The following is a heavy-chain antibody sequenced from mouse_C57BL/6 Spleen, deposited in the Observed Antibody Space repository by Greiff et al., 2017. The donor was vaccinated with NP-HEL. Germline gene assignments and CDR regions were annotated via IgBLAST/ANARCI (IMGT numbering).Heavy chain of an antibody. CDR1: GYTFTSYG. CDR2: IYPRSGNT. Sequence: VKLMESGAELARPGASVKLSCKASGYTFTSYGISWVKQRTGQGLEWIGEIYPRSGNTYYNEKFKGKATLTADKSSSTAYMELRSLTSEDSAVYFCARGEDYYGSSRYYAMDYWGQGTSVTVSS. V-gene: IGHV1-81*01. D-gene: IGHD1-1*01. CDR3: ARGEDYYGSSRYYAMDY. J-gene: IGHJ4*01.